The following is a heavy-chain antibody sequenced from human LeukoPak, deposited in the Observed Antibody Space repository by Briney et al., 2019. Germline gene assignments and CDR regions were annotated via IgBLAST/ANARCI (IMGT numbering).Heavy chain of an antibody. D-gene: IGHD3-22*01. CDR1: GFTFSTYW. CDR3: VRSAFHAGSGNYYDY. J-gene: IGHJ4*02. Sequence: GGSLRLSCAASGFTFSTYWMHWVRQAPGKGLVWVSRMNNDGSIRDYADSVKGRFTISRDNAKNTLYLQMNSLRVEDTAVYYCVRSAFHAGSGNYYDYWGQGTLVTVSS. CDR2: MNNDGSIR. V-gene: IGHV3-74*01.